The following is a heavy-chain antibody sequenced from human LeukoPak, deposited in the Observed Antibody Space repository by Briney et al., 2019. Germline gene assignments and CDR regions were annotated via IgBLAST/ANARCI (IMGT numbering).Heavy chain of an antibody. D-gene: IGHD3-22*01. V-gene: IGHV3-7*01. J-gene: IGHJ4*02. CDR2: IKQDGSEK. CDR1: GFTFSSYW. CDR3: ARGSTYYDSSGQVPFDY. Sequence: GGSLRLSCAASGFTFSSYWMSWVRQAPGKGLEWVANIKQDGSEKYYVDSVKGRFTISRDNGKNTLYLQMNSLRAEDTAVYYCARGSTYYDSSGQVPFDYWGQGTLVTVSS.